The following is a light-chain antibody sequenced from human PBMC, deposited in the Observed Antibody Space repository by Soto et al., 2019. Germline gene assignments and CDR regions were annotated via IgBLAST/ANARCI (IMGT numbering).Light chain of an antibody. V-gene: IGKV3-11*01. CDR2: DAS. J-gene: IGKJ5*01. CDR3: QHRMNWPLT. Sequence: EIVMTQSPATLSVSPGERATLSCRASQSVSSYLLWYQQKPGRTPRLLIYDASNRATGIPARFSGSGSETDFSLTISSLEPEDFAVYYCQHRMNWPLTFGQGTRLEIK. CDR1: QSVSSY.